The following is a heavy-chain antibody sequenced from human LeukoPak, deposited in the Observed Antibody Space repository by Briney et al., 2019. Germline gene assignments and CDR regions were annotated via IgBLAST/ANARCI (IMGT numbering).Heavy chain of an antibody. D-gene: IGHD3-3*01. CDR3: ARSLRFLEWSYNWFDP. CDR1: GGSFSGYY. Sequence: SETLSLTCAVYGGSFSGYYWSWIRQPPGKGLEWIGEINHSGSANYNPSLKSRVTISVDTSKNQFSLKLSSVTAADTAVYYCARSLRFLEWSYNWFDPWGQGTLVTVSS. CDR2: INHSGSA. V-gene: IGHV4-34*01. J-gene: IGHJ5*02.